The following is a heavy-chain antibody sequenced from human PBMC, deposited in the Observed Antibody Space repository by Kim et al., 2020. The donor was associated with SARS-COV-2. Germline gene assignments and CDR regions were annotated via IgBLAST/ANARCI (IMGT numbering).Heavy chain of an antibody. V-gene: IGHV3-23*01. D-gene: IGHD6-19*01. CDR3: AKAIFPLKQWRACDI. J-gene: IGHJ3*02. Sequence: ESVKGRFTISRDNSKNTLYRQMNSLRAEETAVYYCAKAIFPLKQWRACDIWGQGTMVTVSS.